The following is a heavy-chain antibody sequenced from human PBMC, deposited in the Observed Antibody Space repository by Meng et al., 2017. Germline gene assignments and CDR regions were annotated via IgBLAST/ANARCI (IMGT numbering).Heavy chain of an antibody. CDR2: MNPNSGNT. CDR1: GYTFTSYD. CDR3: ARFLNYYYGMDV. Sequence: ASVKVSCKASGYTFTSYDIHWVRQATGQGLEWMGWMNPNSGNTGYAQKFQGRVTITRNTSISTAYMELSSLRSEDTAVYYCARFLNYYYGMDVWGQGTTVTVSS. V-gene: IGHV1-8*03. J-gene: IGHJ6*02.